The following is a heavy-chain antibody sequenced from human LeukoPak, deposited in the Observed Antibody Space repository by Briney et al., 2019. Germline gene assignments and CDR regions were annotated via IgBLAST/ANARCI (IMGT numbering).Heavy chain of an antibody. CDR2: TSGGGVST. Sequence: GGSLRLSCAASGFTFGSYAMSWVRLAPGTGLEWVSATSGGGVSTYYADSVKGRFTISRDNSKNTLYLQMNSLRAEDTAVYYCAKARSSSSPFDYWGQGTLVTVSS. CDR1: GFTFGSYA. V-gene: IGHV3-23*01. CDR3: AKARSSSSPFDY. J-gene: IGHJ4*02. D-gene: IGHD6-6*01.